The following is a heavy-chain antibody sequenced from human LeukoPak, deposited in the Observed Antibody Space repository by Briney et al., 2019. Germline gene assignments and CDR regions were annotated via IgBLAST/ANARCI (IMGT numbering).Heavy chain of an antibody. Sequence: GGSLRLSCAASGFTFSNYDMHWVRQAPGKGLECVAFIRYDGSNKNYADSVKGRFTISRDNSKNTLYLQMNSLRVDDTAVYYCAKSYDSSGSYYEQYFQHWGQGTLVTVSS. CDR3: AKSYDSSGSYYEQYFQH. CDR1: GFTFSNYD. J-gene: IGHJ1*01. D-gene: IGHD3-22*01. V-gene: IGHV3-30*02. CDR2: IRYDGSNK.